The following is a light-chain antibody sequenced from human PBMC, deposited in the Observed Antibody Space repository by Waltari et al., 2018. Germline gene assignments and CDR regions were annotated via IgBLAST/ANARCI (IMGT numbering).Light chain of an antibody. Sequence: HSALAQPASVSGSPGQSITISCTGTSSDVGAYNHVSWYQQHPGKAPRLMIYDVNNRPSGVSNRFSGSKSGNTASLTISGLQAEDEADYYCSSFTRASSWVFGGGTKLTV. CDR1: SSDVGAYNH. CDR3: SSFTRASSWV. CDR2: DVN. J-gene: IGLJ3*02. V-gene: IGLV2-14*03.